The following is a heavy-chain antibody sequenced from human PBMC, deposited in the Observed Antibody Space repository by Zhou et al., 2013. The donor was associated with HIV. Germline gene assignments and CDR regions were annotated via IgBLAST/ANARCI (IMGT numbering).Heavy chain of an antibody. V-gene: IGHV1-2*02. CDR3: VRTAYCETDPCKGWVFPH. CDR1: GYTFIDYF. J-gene: IGHJ1*01. D-gene: IGHD2-21*01. CDR2: MNPYGGAV. Sequence: QVHLVQSGTLMKKPGSSVKISCEASGYTFIDYFIHWIRHVPGKGLEWMGWMNPYGGAVNYPWNFQGRVTMTRQSSFDTDSGTAYMKLTGLTSADTAVYYCVRTAYCETDPCKGWVFPHWGQGTPVIVSS.